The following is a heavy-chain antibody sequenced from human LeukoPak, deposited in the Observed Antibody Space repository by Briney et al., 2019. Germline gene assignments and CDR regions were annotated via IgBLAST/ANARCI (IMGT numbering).Heavy chain of an antibody. CDR2: ITKKIDGRTT. Sequence: GGSLRLSCTASGFTFSNAWMSWVRQAPGKGLEWVGRITKKIDGRTTTYAAPVRGRFTISRDDSKDTLYLQMNSLKTDDTAVYYCTRGPRPFDYWGQGTLVTVSS. V-gene: IGHV3-15*01. J-gene: IGHJ4*02. CDR1: GFTFSNAW. CDR3: TRGPRPFDY.